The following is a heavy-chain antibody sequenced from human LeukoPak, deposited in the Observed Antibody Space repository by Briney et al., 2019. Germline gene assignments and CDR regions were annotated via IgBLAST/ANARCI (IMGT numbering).Heavy chain of an antibody. CDR3: ARDGPQQPTMDNWFDP. CDR2: INPNSGGT. V-gene: IGHV1-2*02. CDR1: GYTFTGYY. J-gene: IGHJ5*02. Sequence: ASVKVSCKASGYTFTGYYMHWVRQAPGQGLEWMGWINPNSGGTNYAQKCQGRVTMTRDMSTSTVYMELSSLRSEDTAVYYCARDGPQQPTMDNWFDPWGQGTLVTVSS. D-gene: IGHD6-13*01.